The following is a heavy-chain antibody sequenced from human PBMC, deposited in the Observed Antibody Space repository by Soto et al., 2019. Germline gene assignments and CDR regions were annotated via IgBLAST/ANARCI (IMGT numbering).Heavy chain of an antibody. CDR2: IWYDGSNK. D-gene: IGHD6-13*01. V-gene: IGHV3-33*01. Sequence: QVQLVESGGCVVQPGRSLRLSCAASGFTFSSYGMHWVRQAPGKGLEWVAVIWYDGSNKYYADSVKGRFTISRDNSKNTLYLQMNSLRAEDTAVYYCARSAAAGTGRSWFDPWGQGTLVTVSS. J-gene: IGHJ5*02. CDR3: ARSAAAGTGRSWFDP. CDR1: GFTFSSYG.